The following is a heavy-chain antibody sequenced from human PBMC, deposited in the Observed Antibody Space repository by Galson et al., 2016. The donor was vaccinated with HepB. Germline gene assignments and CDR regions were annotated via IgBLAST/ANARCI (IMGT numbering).Heavy chain of an antibody. CDR1: GGSFSDHC. CDR3: ARYKRYYHGSGRVNYYYIMDV. CDR2: INHGGST. V-gene: IGHV4-34*01. D-gene: IGHD3-10*01. J-gene: IGHJ6*02. Sequence: LSLTCAVYGGSFSDHCWNWIRQPPGKGLEWIGEINHGGSTNYNPSLKSRVTMTVDTSKNEFSLKLNSVTAADTAVYYCARYKRYYHGSGRVNYYYIMDVWGQGTTVIVSS.